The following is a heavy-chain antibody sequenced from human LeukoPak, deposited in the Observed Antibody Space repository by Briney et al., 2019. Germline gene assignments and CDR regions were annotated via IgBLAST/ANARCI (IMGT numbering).Heavy chain of an antibody. CDR1: GFTFSTYW. CDR2: IKQDGSVK. J-gene: IGHJ4*02. CDR3: AKEGIAAAGTLDY. D-gene: IGHD6-13*01. V-gene: IGHV3-7*03. Sequence: GGSLRLSCAASGFTFSTYWMSWVRQAPGKGLEWVANIKQDGSVKNYVDSVKGRFTISRDNAKNSLYLQMNSLRADDTAVYYCAKEGIAAAGTLDYWGQGTLVTVSS.